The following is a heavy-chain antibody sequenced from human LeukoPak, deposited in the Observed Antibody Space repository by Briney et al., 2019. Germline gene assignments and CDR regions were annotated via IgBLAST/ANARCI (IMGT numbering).Heavy chain of an antibody. J-gene: IGHJ4*02. D-gene: IGHD3-3*01. CDR1: GFTFSSYA. Sequence: GGSLRLSCAASGFTFSSYAMHWVRQAPGKGLEWVAVISYDGSNKYYADSVKGRFTISRDNSKNTLYLQMNSLRAEDTAVYYCARDQGFLVPRYYFDYWGQGTLVTVSS. CDR3: ARDQGFLVPRYYFDY. V-gene: IGHV3-30-3*01. CDR2: ISYDGSNK.